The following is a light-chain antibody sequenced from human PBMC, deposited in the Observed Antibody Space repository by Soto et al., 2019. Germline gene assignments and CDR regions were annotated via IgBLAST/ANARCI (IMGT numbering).Light chain of an antibody. J-gene: IGKJ2*01. CDR1: QSIRSN. CDR2: AAS. Sequence: EIVMTQSPATLSVSPGERATLSCRASQSIRSNLAWYRHKPGQAPSLLIYAASTRATGIPARFSGSGSGTESTPPTRGLQSEFFQFYYCHHNDRGPSLFGRGTQREI. CDR3: HHNDRGPSL. V-gene: IGKV3-15*01.